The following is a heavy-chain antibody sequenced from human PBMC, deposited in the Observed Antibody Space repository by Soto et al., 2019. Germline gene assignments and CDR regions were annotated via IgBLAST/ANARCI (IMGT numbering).Heavy chain of an antibody. CDR3: VRDRSGSYLEGFDY. D-gene: IGHD1-26*01. CDR2: IKHDGSEK. CDR1: GFTFSSYW. J-gene: IGHJ4*02. V-gene: IGHV3-7*01. Sequence: EVQLVESGGGLVHLGGSRRLSCAASGFTFSSYWMTWVRQAPGKGLEWVANIKHDGSEKYYVDSVKGRFTISNDNGRNSVFLEMKSLRAEDTAVYSCVRDRSGSYLEGFDYWGQGTLVTVSS.